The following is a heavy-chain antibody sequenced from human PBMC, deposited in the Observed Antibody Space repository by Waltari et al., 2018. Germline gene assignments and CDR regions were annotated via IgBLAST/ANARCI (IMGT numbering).Heavy chain of an antibody. Sequence: QVHLQESGPGLVQPSGTLSLTCDVSGVSLIGTNYWSWVRQPPGKGLAWIGEIFNSGNTNYNSSLKSRVTISMDTSKKQFSLTLISVTAADTAVYYCVRNRWKVSLFDFWGQGAKVSVSS. V-gene: IGHV4-4*02. CDR2: IFNSGNT. J-gene: IGHJ4*02. D-gene: IGHD1-1*01. CDR3: VRNRWKVSLFDF. CDR1: GVSLIGTNY.